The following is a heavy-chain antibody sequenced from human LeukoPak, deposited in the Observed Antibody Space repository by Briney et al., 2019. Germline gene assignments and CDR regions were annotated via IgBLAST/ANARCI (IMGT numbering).Heavy chain of an antibody. CDR1: GFTFSDYA. D-gene: IGHD4-23*01. V-gene: IGHV3-23*01. Sequence: GGSLRLSCAASGFTFSDYAMSWVRQAPGKGLEWVSGINDSGGSTYYADSVKGRFTISRDYSKNTLYLQMNSLRADDTAIYYCANEDGNSGDAFDIWGQGTMVTVSS. CDR3: ANEDGNSGDAFDI. CDR2: INDSGGST. J-gene: IGHJ3*02.